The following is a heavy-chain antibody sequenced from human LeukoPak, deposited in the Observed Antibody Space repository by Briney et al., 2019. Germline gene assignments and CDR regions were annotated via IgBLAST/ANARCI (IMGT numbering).Heavy chain of an antibody. D-gene: IGHD4-11*01. Sequence: GGSLRLSCAASGFTFSSYEMNRVRQAPGKGLEWVSYISSSGSTIYYADSVKGRFTISRDNAKNSLYLQMNSLRAEDTAVYYCARTDYSNAFDYWGQGTLVTVSS. CDR3: ARTDYSNAFDY. V-gene: IGHV3-48*03. J-gene: IGHJ4*02. CDR1: GFTFSSYE. CDR2: ISSSGSTI.